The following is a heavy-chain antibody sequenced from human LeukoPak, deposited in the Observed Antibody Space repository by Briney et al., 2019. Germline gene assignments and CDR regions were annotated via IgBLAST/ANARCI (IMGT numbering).Heavy chain of an antibody. J-gene: IGHJ4*02. Sequence: GGSLRLSCAASGFTFSSYSMNWVRQAPGKGLEWVSSISSSSSYIYYADSVKGRFTISRDNAKNSLYLQMNSLRAEDTAVYYCARSNNYDRSGYDDYWGQGTLVTVSS. CDR1: GFTFSSYS. D-gene: IGHD3-22*01. CDR3: ARSNNYDRSGYDDY. V-gene: IGHV3-21*01. CDR2: ISSSSSYI.